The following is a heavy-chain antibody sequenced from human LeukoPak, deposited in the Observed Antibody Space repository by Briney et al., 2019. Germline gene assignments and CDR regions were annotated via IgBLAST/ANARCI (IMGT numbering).Heavy chain of an antibody. V-gene: IGHV3-21*01. CDR3: ARFALKTPPTD. CDR2: ISSSSTYI. CDR1: GFTFSTYS. J-gene: IGHJ4*02. Sequence: GSLRLSCAASGFTFSTYSMNWVRQAPGKGLEWVSSISSSSTYIYYADSVKGRFTISRDNAKNSLFLQMNSLRAEDTAVYYCARFALKTPPTDWGQGTLVTVSS.